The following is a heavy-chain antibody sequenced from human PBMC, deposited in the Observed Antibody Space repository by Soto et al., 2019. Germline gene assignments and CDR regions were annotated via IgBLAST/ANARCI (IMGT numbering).Heavy chain of an antibody. CDR1: GYTFTGYY. V-gene: IGHV1-2*04. CDR3: ARDLLFDY. J-gene: IGHJ4*02. Sequence: ASVKVSCKASGYTFTGYYMHWVRQAPGQGLEWMGWVNPNSGGTSYAQKFQGWVTMTRDTSISTAYMELSRLRSDDTAVYYCARDLLFDYWGQGTLVTVSS. CDR2: VNPNSGGT. D-gene: IGHD3-10*01.